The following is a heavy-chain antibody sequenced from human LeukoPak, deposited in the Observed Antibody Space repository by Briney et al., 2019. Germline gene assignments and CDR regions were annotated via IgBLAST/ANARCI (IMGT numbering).Heavy chain of an antibody. Sequence: SETLSLTCAVYGGSFSGCYWSWIRQPPGKGLEWIGEINHSGSTNYNPSLKSRVTISVDTSKNQFSLKLSSVTAADTAVYYCARGGWEIAAAGMYYYYMDVWGKGTTDTVSS. J-gene: IGHJ6*03. CDR2: INHSGST. V-gene: IGHV4-34*01. CDR3: ARGGWEIAAAGMYYYYMDV. D-gene: IGHD6-13*01. CDR1: GGSFSGCY.